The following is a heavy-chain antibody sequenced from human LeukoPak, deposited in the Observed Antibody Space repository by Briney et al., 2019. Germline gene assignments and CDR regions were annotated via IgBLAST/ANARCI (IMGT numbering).Heavy chain of an antibody. J-gene: IGHJ4*02. CDR2: INPNSGGT. D-gene: IGHD5-18*01. CDR3: ARVRVDTAMVTAGFDY. V-gene: IGHV1-2*02. Sequence: ASVKVSCKASGYTFTGYYMHWVRQAPGQGPEWMGWINPNSGGTNYAQKFQGRVTMTRDTSISTAYMELSRLRSDDTAVYYCARVRVDTAMVTAGFDYWGQGTLVTVSS. CDR1: GYTFTGYY.